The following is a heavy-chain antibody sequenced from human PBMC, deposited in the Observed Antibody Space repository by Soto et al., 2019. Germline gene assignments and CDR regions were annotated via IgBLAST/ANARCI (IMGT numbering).Heavy chain of an antibody. D-gene: IGHD1-26*01. J-gene: IGHJ4*02. Sequence: SLRLSCAASGFTFSSYAMSWVRQAPGKGLEWVSAISGSGGSTYYADSVKGRFTISRDNSKNTLCLQLNSLRVEDTAVYYCAKSPRNTGTYLDYWGQGTLVTVSS. CDR1: GFTFSSYA. V-gene: IGHV3-23*01. CDR3: AKSPRNTGTYLDY. CDR2: ISGSGGST.